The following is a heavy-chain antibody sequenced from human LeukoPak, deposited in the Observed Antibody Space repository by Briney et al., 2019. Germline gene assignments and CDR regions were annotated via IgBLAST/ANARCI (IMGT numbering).Heavy chain of an antibody. V-gene: IGHV1-18*01. CDR2: ISAYNGNT. D-gene: IGHD3-10*01. CDR1: GYTFTSYG. CDR3: ARETLKRSGDYFDY. Sequence: ASVKVSCKASGYTFTSYGISWVRQAPGQGLKWMGWISAYNGNTNYAQKLQGRVTMTTDTSTSTAYMELRSLRSDDTAVYYCARETLKRSGDYFDYWGQGTLVTVSS. J-gene: IGHJ4*02.